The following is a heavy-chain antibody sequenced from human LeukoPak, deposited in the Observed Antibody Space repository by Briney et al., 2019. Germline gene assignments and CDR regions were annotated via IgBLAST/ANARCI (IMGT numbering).Heavy chain of an antibody. D-gene: IGHD6-13*01. CDR1: GFTFSSYS. V-gene: IGHV3-21*01. CDR2: ISISSNYI. CDR3: ARANQAGFSSSWSYFDY. J-gene: IGHJ4*02. Sequence: PGGSLRLSCAASGFTFSSYSMNWVRQAPGKGLEWVSSISISSNYIYYADSVKGRFTISRDNAENSLYLQMNSLRAEDTAVYYCARANQAGFSSSWSYFDYWGQGTLVTVSS.